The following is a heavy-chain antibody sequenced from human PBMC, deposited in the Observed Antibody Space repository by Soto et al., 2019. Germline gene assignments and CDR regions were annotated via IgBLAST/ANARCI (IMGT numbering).Heavy chain of an antibody. V-gene: IGHV3-30*18. CDR3: AKDLNSGYNYYFDY. CDR2: ISYDGSNK. D-gene: IGHD3-22*01. Sequence: QVQLVESGGGVVQPGRSLRLSCAASGFTFSSYGMHWVRQAPGKGLEWVAVISYDGSNKYYADSVKGRFTISRDNSKNTLYLQMNSLRAEDTAVYYCAKDLNSGYNYYFDYWGQGTLVTVSS. CDR1: GFTFSSYG. J-gene: IGHJ4*02.